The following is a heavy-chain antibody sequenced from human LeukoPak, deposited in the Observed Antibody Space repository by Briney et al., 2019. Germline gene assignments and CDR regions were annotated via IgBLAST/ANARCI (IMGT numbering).Heavy chain of an antibody. Sequence: LSLTCIVSGGSLRDTYWSRIRQAPGKGLEWVSYISSSGSTIYYADSVKGRFTISRDNAKNSLYLQMNSLRAEDTAVYYCAELGITMIGGVWGKGTTVTISS. CDR1: GGSLRDTY. CDR2: ISSSGSTI. V-gene: IGHV3-11*04. J-gene: IGHJ6*04. CDR3: AELGITMIGGV. D-gene: IGHD3-10*02.